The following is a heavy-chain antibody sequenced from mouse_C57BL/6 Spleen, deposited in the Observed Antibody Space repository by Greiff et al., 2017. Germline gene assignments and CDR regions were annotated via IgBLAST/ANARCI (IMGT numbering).Heavy chain of an antibody. CDR2: IDPSDSYT. Sequence: VQLQQPGAELVRPGTSVKLSCKASGYTFTSYWMHWVKQRPGQGLEWIGVIDPSDSYTNYNQKFKGKATLTVDTSSSTAYMQLSSLTSEDSAVYYCARGGYYSNPAWFAYWGQGTLGTVSA. D-gene: IGHD2-5*01. CDR1: GYTFTSYW. J-gene: IGHJ3*01. CDR3: ARGGYYSNPAWFAY. V-gene: IGHV1-59*01.